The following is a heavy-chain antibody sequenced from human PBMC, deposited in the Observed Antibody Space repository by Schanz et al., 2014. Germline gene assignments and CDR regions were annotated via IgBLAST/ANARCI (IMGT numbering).Heavy chain of an antibody. Sequence: EVQLLESGGGLVQPGGSLRLSCAASGFTFSTSAMSWVRQVPGKGLEWVSYVSRSTPDIYYADSVKGRFTISRDNSKNTLYLQMNSLRAEDTAVYYCAKGRFGELSAFDIWGQGTMXTVSP. CDR3: AKGRFGELSAFDI. CDR1: GFTFSTSA. V-gene: IGHV3-23*01. CDR2: VSRSTPDI. D-gene: IGHD3-10*01. J-gene: IGHJ3*02.